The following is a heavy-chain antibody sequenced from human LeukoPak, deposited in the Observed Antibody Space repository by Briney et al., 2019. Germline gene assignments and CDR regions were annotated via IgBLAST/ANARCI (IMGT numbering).Heavy chain of an antibody. D-gene: IGHD6-13*01. V-gene: IGHV5-51*01. CDR3: ACRDLTSTWSFP. CDR2: IYPGDSRI. CDR1: GYRFTSYW. Sequence: GAPLKISCQGFGYRFTSYWIGWVRQLPGKGMEWMGVIYPGDSRIRYNPSFQGQVTISVDKSISTAYLQWVSLRASDSAMYYCACRDLTSTWSFPWGQGTLVTVSS. J-gene: IGHJ5*02.